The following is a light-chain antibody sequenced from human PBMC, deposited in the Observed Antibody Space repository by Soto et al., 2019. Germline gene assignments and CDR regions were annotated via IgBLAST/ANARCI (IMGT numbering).Light chain of an antibody. CDR3: CSYPGSSTLSYD. Sequence: QSALTQPASVSGSPGQSITISCTGTSSDVGSYNLVSWYQQHPGKAPKLMIYEVSKRPSGVSNRSSGSKSGNTASLTISGLQAEDEADYYCCSYPGSSTLSYDFATGTKVTV. V-gene: IGLV2-23*02. CDR2: EVS. J-gene: IGLJ1*01. CDR1: SSDVGSYNL.